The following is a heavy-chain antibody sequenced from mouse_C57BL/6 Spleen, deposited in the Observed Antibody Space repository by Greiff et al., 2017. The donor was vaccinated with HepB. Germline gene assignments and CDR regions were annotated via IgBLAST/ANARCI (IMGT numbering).Heavy chain of an antibody. D-gene: IGHD2-4*01. CDR1: GYTFTDYY. Sequence: VQLQQSGPELVKPGASVKISCKASGYTFTDYYMNWVKQSHGKSLEWIGDINPNNGGTSYNQKFKGKATLTVDKSSSTAYMELRSLTSEDSAVYYCARWDYGGDAMDYWGQGTSVTVSS. J-gene: IGHJ4*01. V-gene: IGHV1-26*01. CDR3: ARWDYGGDAMDY. CDR2: INPNNGGT.